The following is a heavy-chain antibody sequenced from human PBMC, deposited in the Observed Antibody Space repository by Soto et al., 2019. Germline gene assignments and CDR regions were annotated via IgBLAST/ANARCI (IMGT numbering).Heavy chain of an antibody. Sequence: SETLSLTCTVSGGSVTSYYWRWIRQPPGKGMEWIAYIYYSGSTNYNPSLKSRVTVSVDMSKNQFSLTLTSVTAADTAVYYCARDTKYYYDSSGYSLRRDAFDIWGQGTMVTVSS. D-gene: IGHD3-22*01. V-gene: IGHV4-59*02. CDR1: GGSVTSYY. CDR2: IYYSGST. CDR3: ARDTKYYYDSSGYSLRRDAFDI. J-gene: IGHJ3*02.